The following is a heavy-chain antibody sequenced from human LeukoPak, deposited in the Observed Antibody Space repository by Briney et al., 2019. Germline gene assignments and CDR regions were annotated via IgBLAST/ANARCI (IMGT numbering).Heavy chain of an antibody. Sequence: GGSLRLSCAASGFSFKDYWMNWVRQAPGKGLAWVSSISGSGDDTYYADSVKGRFTISRDNSKNTLFLQMSSLRAEDTAIYYCAKTTTRSYFYDKTGSNWYDPWGQGTLVTVSS. D-gene: IGHD3-22*01. CDR3: AKTTTRSYFYDKTGSNWYDP. CDR2: ISGSGDDT. J-gene: IGHJ5*02. V-gene: IGHV3-23*01. CDR1: GFSFKDYW.